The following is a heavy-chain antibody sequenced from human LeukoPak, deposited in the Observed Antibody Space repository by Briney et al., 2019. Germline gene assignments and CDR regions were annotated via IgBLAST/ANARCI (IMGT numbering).Heavy chain of an antibody. Sequence: GGSLRLSCAASGFTFSSYGMHWVRQAPGKGLEWVAVISYDGSNKYYADSVKGRFTISRDNSKNTLCLQMNSLRAEDTAVYYCAKGNRGVTDYWGQGTLVTVSS. CDR3: AKGNRGVTDY. V-gene: IGHV3-30*18. CDR2: ISYDGSNK. D-gene: IGHD3-10*01. CDR1: GFTFSSYG. J-gene: IGHJ4*02.